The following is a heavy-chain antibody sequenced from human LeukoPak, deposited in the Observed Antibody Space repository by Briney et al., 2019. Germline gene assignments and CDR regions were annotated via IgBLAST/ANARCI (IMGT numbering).Heavy chain of an antibody. J-gene: IGHJ4*02. CDR1: GGTFSSYA. CDR2: IIPIFGTA. Sequence: SVKVSCKASGGTFSSYAISWVRQAPGQGLEWMGGIIPIFGTANYAQKFQGRVTITADESTSTAYMELSSLRSEDTAVYYCARDRSRYSGSGLDYWGQGALVTVSS. D-gene: IGHD1-26*01. V-gene: IGHV1-69*13. CDR3: ARDRSRYSGSGLDY.